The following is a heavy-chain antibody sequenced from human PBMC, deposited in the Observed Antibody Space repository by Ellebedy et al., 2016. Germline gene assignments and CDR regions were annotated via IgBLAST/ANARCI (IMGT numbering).Heavy chain of an antibody. V-gene: IGHV3-7*01. D-gene: IGHD2-2*02. CDR1: GFTFSRYW. J-gene: IGHJ4*02. CDR3: ARGGYCSSTSCYTDVRGPEDS. Sequence: GESLKISCAASGFTFSRYWMSWVRQAPGKGLEWVANIKQDGSEKHYVDSVKGRITISRDNAKNSLYLKMNSLRAEDTAVYYRARGGYCSSTSCYTDVRGPEDSWGQGTLVTVSS. CDR2: IKQDGSEK.